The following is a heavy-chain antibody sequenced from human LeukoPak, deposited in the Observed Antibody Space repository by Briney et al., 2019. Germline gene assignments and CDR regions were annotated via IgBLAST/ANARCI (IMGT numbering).Heavy chain of an antibody. Sequence: PGGSLRLSCAASGFTFSSYGMHWVRQAPGKGLEWVAVIWYDGSNKYYADSVKGRFTISGENSKNTLYLQMNSLRAEDTAVYYCAITCGYCSGGSLSYWGQGTLVTVSS. CDR2: IWYDGSNK. CDR3: AITCGYCSGGSLSY. D-gene: IGHD2-15*01. V-gene: IGHV3-33*01. J-gene: IGHJ4*02. CDR1: GFTFSSYG.